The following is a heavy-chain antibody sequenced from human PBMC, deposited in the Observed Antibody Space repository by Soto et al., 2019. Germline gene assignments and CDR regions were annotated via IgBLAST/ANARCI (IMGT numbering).Heavy chain of an antibody. CDR3: ARGGYDSSGYLDY. CDR1: GFTFSSYG. Sequence: GGSLRLSCAASGFTFSSYGMHWVRQAPGKGLEWVAVIWYDGSNKYYADSVKGRFTISRDNSKNTLYLQMNSLRAEDTAVYYCARGGYDSSGYLDYWGQGTLVTVSS. CDR2: IWYDGSNK. J-gene: IGHJ4*02. D-gene: IGHD3-22*01. V-gene: IGHV3-33*01.